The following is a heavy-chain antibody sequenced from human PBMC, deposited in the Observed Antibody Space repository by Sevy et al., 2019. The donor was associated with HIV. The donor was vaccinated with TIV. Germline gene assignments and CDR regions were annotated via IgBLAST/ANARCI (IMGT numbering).Heavy chain of an antibody. V-gene: IGHV1-2*02. CDR1: GYTFTDYF. Sequence: ASVKVSCKASGYTFTDYFLHWVRQAPGQGLEWMGWINPHSGGTIFAQKFQGRVAMTRDTSISTAYLDLGGLRFDDTAVYYCARGYTGHEEGDYWGQGTLVTVSS. CDR3: ARGYTGHEEGDY. CDR2: INPHSGGT. J-gene: IGHJ4*02. D-gene: IGHD2-2*02.